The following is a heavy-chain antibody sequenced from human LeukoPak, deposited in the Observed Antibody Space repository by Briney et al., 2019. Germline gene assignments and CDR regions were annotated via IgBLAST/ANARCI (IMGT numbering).Heavy chain of an antibody. D-gene: IGHD4-17*01. J-gene: IGHJ5*02. Sequence: ASVKVSCKASGYTFTSYGISWVRQAPGQGLEWMGWISAYNGNTNYAQKLQGGVTMTTDTSTSTAYMELRSLRSDDTAVYYCARKTTGYGDYLLGWFDPWGQGTLVTVSS. CDR1: GYTFTSYG. CDR3: ARKTTGYGDYLLGWFDP. V-gene: IGHV1-18*01. CDR2: ISAYNGNT.